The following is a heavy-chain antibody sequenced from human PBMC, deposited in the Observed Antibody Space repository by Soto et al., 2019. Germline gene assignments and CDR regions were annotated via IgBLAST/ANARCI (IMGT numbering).Heavy chain of an antibody. CDR2: MNPKSGNT. J-gene: IGHJ5*02. V-gene: IGHV1-8*01. D-gene: IGHD6-13*01. Sequence: QVQLVQSGAEVKKPGASVKVSCKASGYTFTSYDINWVRQATGQGLEWMGWMNPKSGNTGYAQKFQGRVTMTRNTSVSTAYMELSSLRSEDTAVYYCARSQQPDNWFDPWGQGTLVTVSS. CDR3: ARSQQPDNWFDP. CDR1: GYTFTSYD.